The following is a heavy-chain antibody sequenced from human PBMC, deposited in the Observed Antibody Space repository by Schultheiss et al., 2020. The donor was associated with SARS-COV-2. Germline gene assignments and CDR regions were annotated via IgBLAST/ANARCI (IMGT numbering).Heavy chain of an antibody. V-gene: IGHV4-39*07. CDR2: INPSGNT. J-gene: IGHJ4*02. D-gene: IGHD2-21*01. Sequence: SETLSLTCTVSGGSISSSSYYWGWIRQPPGKGLEWIGEINPSGNTNYIPSLKSRVTISVDTSKNQFSLRLSSVTAADTAVYYCARGRYGGAAIWGQGTLVTVSS. CDR1: GGSISSSSYY. CDR3: ARGRYGGAAI.